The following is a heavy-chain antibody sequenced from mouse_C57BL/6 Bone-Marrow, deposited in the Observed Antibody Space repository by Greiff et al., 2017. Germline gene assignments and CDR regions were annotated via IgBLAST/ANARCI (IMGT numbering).Heavy chain of an antibody. V-gene: IGHV1-53*01. D-gene: IGHD1-1*01. CDR1: GYTFPSYW. CDR3: AFIAYYYGSSYPSYWYVDV. J-gene: IGHJ1*03. CDR2: INPSNGGT. Sequence: QVQLQQPGTELVKPGASVKLSCKASGYTFPSYWMHWVKQRPGQGLEWIGNINPSNGGTNYNEKFKSKATLTVDKSSSTAYMQLSSLTSEDSAVYYCAFIAYYYGSSYPSYWYVDVWGTGTTATVSS.